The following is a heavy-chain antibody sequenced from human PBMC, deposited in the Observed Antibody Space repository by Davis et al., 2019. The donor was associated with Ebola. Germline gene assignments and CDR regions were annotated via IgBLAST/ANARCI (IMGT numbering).Heavy chain of an antibody. CDR3: ARGGEALAGSQYYFFGMDV. D-gene: IGHD6-19*01. V-gene: IGHV4-39*01. CDR1: GGSIGSPNYY. CDR2: FYYTGTT. J-gene: IGHJ6*04. Sequence: MPSETLSLTCTASGGSIGSPNYYWVWIRQSPGKGLEWLGAFYYTGTTFYNPSLESRVTISVDTSKNHFSLKLKSVTATDTATYYCARGGEALAGSQYYFFGMDVWGTGTTVTVS.